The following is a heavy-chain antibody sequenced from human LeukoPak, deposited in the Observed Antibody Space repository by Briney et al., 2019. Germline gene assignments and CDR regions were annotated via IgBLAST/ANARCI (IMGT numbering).Heavy chain of an antibody. CDR3: ARVGDHYHWYIDL. D-gene: IGHD3-10*01. CDR2: LYSGDST. Sequence: GGSLRLSCAASGFTVSTKYMNWVRQAPGKGLEWVSILYSGDSTYYADSVKGRFIVSRDNSKNTLYLQMNALRADDTAVYYCARVGDHYHWYIDLWGRGTLVTVSS. V-gene: IGHV3-53*01. CDR1: GFTVSTKY. J-gene: IGHJ2*01.